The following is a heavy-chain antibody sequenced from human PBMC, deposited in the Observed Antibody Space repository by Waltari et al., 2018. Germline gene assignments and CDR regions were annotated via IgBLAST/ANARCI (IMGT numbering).Heavy chain of an antibody. J-gene: IGHJ4*02. CDR1: GDSISNYY. D-gene: IGHD6-19*01. CDR2: IHTSGST. V-gene: IGHV4-4*07. Sequence: QVQLQESGPGLVKPSETLSLTCTVSGDSISNYYWNWIRQPAERGLEWIGRIHTSGSTNYNPSLKSRVTMSIDTSKNQFSLKLTSVTAADTAVYYCARGGYSSGWPTFDYWGQGTLVTVFS. CDR3: ARGGYSSGWPTFDY.